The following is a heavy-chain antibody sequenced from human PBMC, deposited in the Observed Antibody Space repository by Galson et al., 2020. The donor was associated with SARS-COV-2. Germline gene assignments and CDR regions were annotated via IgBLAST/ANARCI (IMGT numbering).Heavy chain of an antibody. V-gene: IGHV1-2*02. CDR3: ASARGYYGSGSYYTFDY. Sequence: ASVKVSCKASGYTFTGYYMHWVRQAPGQGLEWMGWTNPNSGGTNYAQKFQGRVTMTRDTSISTAYMELSRLRSDDTAVYYCASARGYYGSGSYYTFDYWGQGTLVTVSS. D-gene: IGHD3-10*01. CDR1: GYTFTGYY. CDR2: TNPNSGGT. J-gene: IGHJ4*02.